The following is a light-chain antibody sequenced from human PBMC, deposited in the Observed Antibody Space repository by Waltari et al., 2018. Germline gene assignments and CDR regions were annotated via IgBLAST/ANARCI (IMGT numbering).Light chain of an antibody. Sequence: DIQMTQSPSILSASIGDRVTLTCRASQNIYNWSAWYQQKPGRAPNLLIYEPSNLESGVPTRFSRSGSGTEFTLTINSLQADDFATYYCQQYDAYPYTFGQGAKLEIK. J-gene: IGKJ2*01. V-gene: IGKV1-5*03. CDR3: QQYDAYPYT. CDR2: EPS. CDR1: QNIYNW.